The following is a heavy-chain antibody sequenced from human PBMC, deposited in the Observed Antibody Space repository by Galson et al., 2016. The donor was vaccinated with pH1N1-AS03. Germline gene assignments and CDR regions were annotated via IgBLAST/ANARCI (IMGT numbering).Heavy chain of an antibody. V-gene: IGHV3-23*01. J-gene: IGHJ6*02. CDR2: ISGSGNNT. Sequence: SLRLSCAASGFTFGSFAMSWVRQAPGKGLEWVSAISGSGNNTYYGDSVKGRLTISRDNSRNTLDLQMNSLRADDTAIYYCAKGMTKVTSIYGMDVWGQGTTVSVSS. D-gene: IGHD4-17*01. CDR1: GFTFGSFA. CDR3: AKGMTKVTSIYGMDV.